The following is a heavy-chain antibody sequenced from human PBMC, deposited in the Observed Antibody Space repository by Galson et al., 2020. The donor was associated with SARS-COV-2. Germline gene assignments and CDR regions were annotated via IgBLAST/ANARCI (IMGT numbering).Heavy chain of an antibody. Sequence: LSLTCAASGFTFSDYYMSWIRQAPGKGLEWVSYIRSSGSTIYYADSVKGRFTISRDNAKNSLYLQMNSLRAEDTAVYYCARLDFWSGYYIDYWGQGTLVTVSS. J-gene: IGHJ4*02. D-gene: IGHD3-3*01. CDR2: IRSSGSTI. CDR3: ARLDFWSGYYIDY. CDR1: GFTFSDYY. V-gene: IGHV3-11*01.